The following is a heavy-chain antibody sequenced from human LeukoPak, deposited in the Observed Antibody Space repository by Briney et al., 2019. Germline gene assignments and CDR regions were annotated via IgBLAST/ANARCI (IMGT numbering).Heavy chain of an antibody. CDR1: GFTFSSYG. CDR3: ARYRTSGGYYMDV. J-gene: IGHJ6*03. CDR2: IWYDGSNK. V-gene: IGHV3-33*01. D-gene: IGHD2-15*01. Sequence: GGSLRLSCAASGFTFSSYGMHWVRQAPGKGLEWVAVIWYDGSNKYYADSVKGRFTISRDNSKSTLYLQMNSLRAEDTAVYYCARYRTSGGYYMDVWGKGTTVTVSS.